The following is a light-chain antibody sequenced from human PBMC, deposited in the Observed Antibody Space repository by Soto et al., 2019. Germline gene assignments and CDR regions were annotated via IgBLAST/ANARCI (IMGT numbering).Light chain of an antibody. CDR3: SAHGGTNPYV. V-gene: IGLV2-8*01. CDR1: ASDIGGYTF. CDR2: DVN. Sequence: HSALTQPPSASGSPGQSVAISCTGTASDIGGYTFVSWYQQHPGKAPKLLIYDVNKRPSGVPDRFSGSKSGNTASLTVSGLQAEDEADYYCSAHGGTNPYVFGTGTKSPS. J-gene: IGLJ1*01.